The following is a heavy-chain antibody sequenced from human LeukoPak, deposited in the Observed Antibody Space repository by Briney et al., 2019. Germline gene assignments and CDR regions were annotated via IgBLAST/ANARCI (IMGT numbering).Heavy chain of an antibody. CDR3: ARDWQWQQLDGDAFDI. J-gene: IGHJ3*02. CDR1: GFTFKSYP. D-gene: IGHD6-13*01. V-gene: IGHV3-64*04. Sequence: PGGSLRLSCSAAGFTFKSYPMHWVRQAPGKGLEFVSAISSNGGSTYYADSVKGRLTISRDNAKNSLFLQMNSLRAEDTAVYYCARDWQWQQLDGDAFDIWGQGQWSPSLQ. CDR2: ISSNGGST.